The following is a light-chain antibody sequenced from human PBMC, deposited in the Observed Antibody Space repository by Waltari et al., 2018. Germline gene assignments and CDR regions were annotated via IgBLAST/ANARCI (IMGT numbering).Light chain of an antibody. CDR1: QSVNNY. CDR2: GAS. V-gene: IGKV3-20*01. Sequence: EIVLTQSPGTLSLTPGERATLSCSASQSVNNYLAWFQQKPGQAPRLLIHGASSRATGIPDRISGSGAGTDFTLTISGLEPQDFALYYCQQYSSLPLTFGPGTKVDIK. J-gene: IGKJ3*01. CDR3: QQYSSLPLT.